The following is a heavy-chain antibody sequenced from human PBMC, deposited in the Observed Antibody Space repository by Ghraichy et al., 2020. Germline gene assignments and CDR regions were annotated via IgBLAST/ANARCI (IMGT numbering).Heavy chain of an antibody. V-gene: IGHV4-34*01. J-gene: IGHJ4*02. CDR3: ARGGVGNPHFDY. Sequence: SETLSLTCAVYGGSFSGYYWSWIRQPPGKGLEGIGEINHSGSTNYNPSLKSRVTISVDTSKNQFSLKLSSVTAADTAVYYCARGGVGNPHFDYWGQGTLVTVSS. CDR2: INHSGST. CDR1: GGSFSGYY. D-gene: IGHD4-23*01.